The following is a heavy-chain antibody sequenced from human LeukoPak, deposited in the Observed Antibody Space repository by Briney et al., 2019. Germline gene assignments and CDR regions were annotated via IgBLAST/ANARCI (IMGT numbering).Heavy chain of an antibody. CDR3: ARPSPLTAPRRASDI. D-gene: IGHD4/OR15-4a*01. J-gene: IGHJ3*02. Sequence: NTGGSLRLSCAASGFTFSSYAMNWVRQAPGKGLEWVSSISSSSSYIYYADSVKGRFTISRDNAKNSLYLQMNSLRAEDTAVYYCARPSPLTAPRRASDIWGQGTMVTVSS. CDR1: GFTFSSYA. CDR2: ISSSSSYI. V-gene: IGHV3-21*01.